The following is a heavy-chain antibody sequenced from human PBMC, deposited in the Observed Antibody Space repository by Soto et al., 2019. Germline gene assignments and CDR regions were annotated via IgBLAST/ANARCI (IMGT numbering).Heavy chain of an antibody. CDR2: INPSGGST. CDR3: ARGSGGVYDFWSGYYNFDY. V-gene: IGHV1-46*01. Sequence: GASVKVSCKASGYTFTSYYMHWVRQAPGQGLEWMGIINPSGGSTSYAQKFQGRVTMTRDTSTSTVYMELSSLRSEDTAVYYCARGSGGVYDFWSGYYNFDYWGQGTLVTVSS. J-gene: IGHJ4*02. D-gene: IGHD3-3*01. CDR1: GYTFTSYY.